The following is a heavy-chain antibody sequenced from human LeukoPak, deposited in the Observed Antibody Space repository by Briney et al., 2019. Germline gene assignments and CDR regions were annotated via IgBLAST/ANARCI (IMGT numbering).Heavy chain of an antibody. CDR3: ARGSAYYDFWSGPEPYYYYMDV. D-gene: IGHD3-3*01. J-gene: IGHJ6*03. Sequence: SVKVSCKASGGTFSSYAISWVRQAPGQGLEWMGGIIPIFGTANYAQKFQGRVTITADESTSTAYMELSSLRSEDTAVYYCARGSAYYDFWSGPEPYYYYMDVWGKGTTVTVSS. V-gene: IGHV1-69*13. CDR2: IIPIFGTA. CDR1: GGTFSSYA.